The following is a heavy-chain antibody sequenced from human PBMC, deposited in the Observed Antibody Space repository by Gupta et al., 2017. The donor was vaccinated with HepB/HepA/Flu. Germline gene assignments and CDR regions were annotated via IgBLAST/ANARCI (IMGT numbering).Heavy chain of an antibody. J-gene: IGHJ6*03. V-gene: IGHV1-18*01. CDR2: ISAYNGNT. D-gene: IGHD1-7*01. Sequence: QVQLVQSGAEVKQPGASVKVSCKASGYTFTSYGISWVRQAPGQGLEWMGWISAYNGNTNYAQKLQGRVTMTTDTSTSTAYMERRSLRSDDTAVYYCARTMYNWNYLYYYYMDVWGKGTTVTVSS. CDR1: GYTFTSYG. CDR3: ARTMYNWNYLYYYYMDV.